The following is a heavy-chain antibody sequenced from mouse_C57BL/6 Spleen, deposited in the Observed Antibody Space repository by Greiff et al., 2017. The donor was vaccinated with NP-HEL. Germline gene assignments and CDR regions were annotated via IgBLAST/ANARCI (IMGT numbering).Heavy chain of an antibody. Sequence: QVQLQQSGAELVKPGASVKISCKASGYAFSSYWMNWVKQRPGKGLEWIGQIYPGDGDTNYNGKFKGKATLTADKSSSTAYMQLSSLTSEESAVYFYAREVYYKDCDYWGKGTTLTVSS. J-gene: IGHJ2*01. V-gene: IGHV1-80*01. CDR3: AREVYYKDCDY. D-gene: IGHD2-12*01. CDR1: GYAFSSYW. CDR2: IYPGDGDT.